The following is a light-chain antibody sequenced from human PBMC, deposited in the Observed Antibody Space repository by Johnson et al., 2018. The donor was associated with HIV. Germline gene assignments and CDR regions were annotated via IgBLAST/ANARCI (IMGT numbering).Light chain of an antibody. Sequence: QSVLTQPPSVSAAPGQKVTVSCSGSSSNIGNNFVSWYQQVPGTAPKLLIYDTDKRPSGIPDRFSGSTSGTSAALGITGLPTGAEADYYCAPWDSSLSAGGANYVFGTGTKVTVL. CDR1: SSNIGNNF. CDR2: DTD. J-gene: IGLJ1*01. V-gene: IGLV1-51*01. CDR3: APWDSSLSAGGANYV.